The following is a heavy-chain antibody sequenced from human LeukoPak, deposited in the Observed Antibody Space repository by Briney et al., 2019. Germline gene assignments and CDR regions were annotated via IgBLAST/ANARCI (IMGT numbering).Heavy chain of an antibody. J-gene: IGHJ4*02. V-gene: IGHV3-21*01. Sequence: GGSLILSCAASGFTFSSYGMNWVPQAPGKGLEWVSPISSTSGDIHYADSVKGRFPISRDNAKNSLYLQMNSLRAEDTAVYYCASSYDYLWGTYRSVYFDYWGQGTLVTVSS. CDR2: ISSTSGDI. CDR3: ASSYDYLWGTYRSVYFDY. D-gene: IGHD3-16*02. CDR1: GFTFSSYG.